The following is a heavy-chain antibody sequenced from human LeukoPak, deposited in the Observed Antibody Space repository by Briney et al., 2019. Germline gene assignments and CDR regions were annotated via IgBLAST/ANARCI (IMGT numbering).Heavy chain of an antibody. Sequence: GSLRLSCAASGFTFSSYSMNWVRQPPGKGLEWIGSIYYSGSTYYNPSLKSRVTISVDTSKNQFSLKLSSVTAADTAVYYCARVLYGSGIYFDYWGQGTLVTVSS. CDR1: GFTFSSYS. D-gene: IGHD3-10*01. J-gene: IGHJ4*02. V-gene: IGHV4-39*07. CDR3: ARVLYGSGIYFDY. CDR2: IYYSGST.